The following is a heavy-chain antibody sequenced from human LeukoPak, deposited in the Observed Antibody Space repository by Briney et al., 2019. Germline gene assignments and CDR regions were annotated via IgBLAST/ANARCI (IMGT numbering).Heavy chain of an antibody. CDR3: AKDRYSGSYSPFDY. CDR1: GFTFSSYG. CDR2: ISYDGSNK. V-gene: IGHV3-30*18. Sequence: GGSPRLSCAASGFTFSSYGMHWVRQAPGKGLEWVAVISYDGSNKYYADSVKGRFTISRDNSKNTLYLQMNSLRAEDTAVYYCAKDRYSGSYSPFDYWGQGTLVTVSS. J-gene: IGHJ4*02. D-gene: IGHD1-26*01.